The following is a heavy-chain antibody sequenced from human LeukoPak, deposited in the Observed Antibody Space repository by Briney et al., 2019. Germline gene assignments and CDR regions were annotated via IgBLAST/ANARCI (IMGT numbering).Heavy chain of an antibody. CDR3: AREAGYSSGLDY. D-gene: IGHD6-19*01. CDR1: GYTFTGYY. Sequence: ASVKVSCKASGYTFTGYYMHWVRQAPGQGLEWMGWINPNSGGTNYAQKFQGRVTMTRGTSISTAYMELSRLRSDDTAVYYCAREAGYSSGLDYWGQGTLVTVSS. V-gene: IGHV1-2*02. CDR2: INPNSGGT. J-gene: IGHJ4*02.